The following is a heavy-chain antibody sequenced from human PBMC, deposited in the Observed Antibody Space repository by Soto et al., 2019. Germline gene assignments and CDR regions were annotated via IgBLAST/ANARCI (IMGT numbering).Heavy chain of an antibody. Sequence: PSETLSLTCFVSGGSVTSHHWSWIRQFPGQGLEWIAYTSYTGNTNSNPSLRSLATISLDTSKNLYSLKLTFITAANTAYYCGAGALFTSSWYAGSWGQGTLVTVSS. J-gene: IGHJ5*02. D-gene: IGHD6-13*01. V-gene: IGHV4-59*02. CDR2: TSYTGNT. CDR1: GGSVTSHH. CDR3: AGALFTSSWYAGS.